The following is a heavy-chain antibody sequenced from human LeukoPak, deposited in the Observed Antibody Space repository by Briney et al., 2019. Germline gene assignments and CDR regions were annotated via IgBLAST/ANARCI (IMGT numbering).Heavy chain of an antibody. D-gene: IGHD4-17*01. CDR3: ARGDGDYGWFDP. V-gene: IGHV4-61*02. Sequence: SETLSLTCTVSGGSISSGSYYWSWIRQPAGKGLEWIGRIYTSGSTNYNPSLKSRVTISVDTSKNHFSLKLSSVTAADTAVYYCARGDGDYGWFDPWGQGTLVTVSS. CDR2: IYTSGST. CDR1: GGSISSGSYY. J-gene: IGHJ5*02.